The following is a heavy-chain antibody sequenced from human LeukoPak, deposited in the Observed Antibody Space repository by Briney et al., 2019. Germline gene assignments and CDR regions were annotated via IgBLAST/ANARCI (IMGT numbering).Heavy chain of an antibody. CDR1: GFSFNNYV. CDR2: ISGSGFT. Sequence: PGGSLRLSCATSGFSFNNYVMNWVRQAPGKGLEWVSSISGSGFTYYPDSVKGRFIISRDNSKNTLYLQMNSLRPEDTAVYYCATEGSEDAFDIWGQGTMVTVSS. D-gene: IGHD3-10*01. J-gene: IGHJ3*02. V-gene: IGHV3-23*01. CDR3: ATEGSEDAFDI.